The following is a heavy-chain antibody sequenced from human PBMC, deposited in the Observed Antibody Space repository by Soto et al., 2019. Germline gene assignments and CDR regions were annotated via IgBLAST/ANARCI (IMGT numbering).Heavy chain of an antibody. V-gene: IGHV4-39*01. CDR3: AAHLYDFWSGPDAFDI. D-gene: IGHD3-3*01. CDR2: IYYSGGT. CDR1: GGSISSSSYY. Sequence: SETLSLTCTVSGGSISSSSYYWGWIRQPPGKGLEWIGSIYYSGGTYYNPSLKSRVTISVDTSKNQFSLKLSSVTAADTAVYYCAAHLYDFWSGPDAFDIWGQGTMVTV. J-gene: IGHJ3*02.